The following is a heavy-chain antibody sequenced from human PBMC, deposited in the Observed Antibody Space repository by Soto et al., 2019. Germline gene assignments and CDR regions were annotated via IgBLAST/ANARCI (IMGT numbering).Heavy chain of an antibody. CDR3: ARDVSGSYYDYYYGMDV. D-gene: IGHD1-26*01. CDR1: GGTFSSYA. V-gene: IGHV1-69*01. CDR2: IIPIFGTA. J-gene: IGHJ6*02. Sequence: QVQLVQSGAEVKKPGSSVKVSCKASGGTFSSYAISWVRQAPGQGLEWMGGIIPIFGTANYAQKFQGRVTITADESTSTAYMELSSLRSEDTAVYYCARDVSGSYYDYYYGMDVWGQGTTVTVSS.